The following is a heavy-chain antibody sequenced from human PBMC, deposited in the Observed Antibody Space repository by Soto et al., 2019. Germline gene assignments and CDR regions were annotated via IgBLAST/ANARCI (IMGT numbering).Heavy chain of an antibody. D-gene: IGHD2-2*01. V-gene: IGHV1-69*01. CDR1: GGTFSSYA. Sequence: QVQLVQSGAEVKKPGSSVKVSCKASGGTFSSYAISWVRQAPGQGLEWMGGIIPISGTANYAQKFQGRVTITADESTSTAYMELSSLRSEATAVYYCATSQGSSTSLEIYNYYYYGMDVWGQGTTVTVSS. J-gene: IGHJ6*02. CDR2: IIPISGTA. CDR3: ATSQGSSTSLEIYNYYYYGMDV.